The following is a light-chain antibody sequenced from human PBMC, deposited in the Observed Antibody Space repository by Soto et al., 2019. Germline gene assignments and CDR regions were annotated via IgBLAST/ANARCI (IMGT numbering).Light chain of an antibody. V-gene: IGKV3-20*01. CDR1: QSINNNY. J-gene: IGKJ1*01. Sequence: EIVLTQSPGTLSLSAGERATLSCRASQSINNNYLAWYQQKPGQAPTVLIYGASSRAPGIPDRFSGSGSGTDFTLTSSRLEPEDFAVYYCQPYDASPTFGQGTKVEIK. CDR2: GAS. CDR3: QPYDASPT.